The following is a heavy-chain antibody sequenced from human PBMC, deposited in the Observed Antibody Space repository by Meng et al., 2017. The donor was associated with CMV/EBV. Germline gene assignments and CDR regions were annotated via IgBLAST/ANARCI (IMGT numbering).Heavy chain of an antibody. CDR2: IYTSGST. CDR1: GGSICSYY. V-gene: IGHV4-4*07. CDR3: AREMPIAAAGCFDY. D-gene: IGHD6-13*01. J-gene: IGHJ4*02. Sequence: QVQLQETGPGLVKPSDTLSLTCPVSGGSICSYYWSWIRQPAGKGLEWIGRIYTSGSTNYNPSLKSRVTMSVDTSKNQFSLKLSSVTAADTAVYYCAREMPIAAAGCFDYWGQGTLVTVSS.